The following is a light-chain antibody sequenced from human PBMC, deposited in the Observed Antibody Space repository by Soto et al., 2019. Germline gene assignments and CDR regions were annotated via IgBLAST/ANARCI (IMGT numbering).Light chain of an antibody. Sequence: EIVLTQSPGTLSLSPGERATLSCRASQSFSSSYLAWYQQKPGQAPRLLIYGTSTRATGITDRFSGSGSQTDFTLTISRLEPEDFALYYCQQYGSLGTFGQATRVEIK. J-gene: IGKJ1*01. CDR2: GTS. V-gene: IGKV3-20*01. CDR3: QQYGSLGT. CDR1: QSFSSSY.